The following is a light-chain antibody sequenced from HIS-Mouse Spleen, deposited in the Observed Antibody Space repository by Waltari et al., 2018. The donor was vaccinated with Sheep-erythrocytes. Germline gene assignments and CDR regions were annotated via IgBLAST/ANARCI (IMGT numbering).Light chain of an antibody. V-gene: IGKV1-27*01. CDR3: QKYNSALTWT. CDR2: AAS. J-gene: IGKJ1*01. Sequence: DIQMTQSPSSLSASVGDRVTITCRASQGISNYLAWYQQKPGKVPKLLIYAASTLQSGVPSRFSDSGSGTDFTLTISSLQPEDVETYYCQKYNSALTWTFGQGTKVEIK. CDR1: QGISNY.